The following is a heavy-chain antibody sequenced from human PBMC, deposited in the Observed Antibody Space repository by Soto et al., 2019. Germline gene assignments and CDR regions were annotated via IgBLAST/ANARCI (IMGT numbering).Heavy chain of an antibody. D-gene: IGHD1-26*01. V-gene: IGHV3-23*01. J-gene: IGHJ4*02. CDR2: ISGSGDST. Sequence: EVQLLESGGGLVQPGGSLRLSCAASGFTFSSYAMRWVRQAPVKGLEWVSAISGSGDSTYYADSVKGRCTISRDNAKNTLYLQMNTLRAEDAAVYYCAIRGSGSYYDYWGQGTLVTVSS. CDR3: AIRGSGSYYDY. CDR1: GFTFSSYA.